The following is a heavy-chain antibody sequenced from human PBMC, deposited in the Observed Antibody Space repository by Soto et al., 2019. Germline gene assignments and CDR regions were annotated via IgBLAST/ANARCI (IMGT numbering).Heavy chain of an antibody. CDR3: ASFTSPTNWFDP. Sequence: GASVKVSCKASGYTFTGYYMHWVRQAPGQGLEWMGWISAYNGNTNYAQKLQGRVTMTTDTSTSTAYMELRSLRSDDTAVYYCASFTSPTNWFDPWGQGNLVTVSS. J-gene: IGHJ5*02. D-gene: IGHD3-16*01. CDR1: GYTFTGYY. CDR2: ISAYNGNT. V-gene: IGHV1-18*04.